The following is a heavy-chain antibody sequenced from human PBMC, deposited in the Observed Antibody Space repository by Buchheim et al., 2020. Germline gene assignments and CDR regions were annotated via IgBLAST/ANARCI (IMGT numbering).Heavy chain of an antibody. CDR3: ARGSQLGYYYYMDV. Sequence: EVQLVESGGGLVQPGGSLRLSCAASGFTFSDHYMDWVRQAPGKGLEWVGRTRNKANSYTTEYAASVKGRFTISRDDSKNSLYLQMNSLKTEDTAVYYCARGSQLGYYYYMDVWGKGTT. CDR2: TRNKANSYTT. V-gene: IGHV3-72*01. J-gene: IGHJ6*03. D-gene: IGHD3-10*01. CDR1: GFTFSDHY.